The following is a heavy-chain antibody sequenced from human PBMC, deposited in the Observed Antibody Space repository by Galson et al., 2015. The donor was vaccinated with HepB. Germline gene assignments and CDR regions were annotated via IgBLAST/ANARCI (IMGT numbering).Heavy chain of an antibody. J-gene: IGHJ3*02. Sequence: SETLSLTCPVSGGSVRSGSYYWGWVRQPPGKGLEWIGSLYYTGSTYYNPSLKSRFTISVDPSKNQFSLKLSSVTAADTAVDYCAREGEIGVVGGSRPNDAFEIWGQGTRVTVSS. CDR3: AREGEIGVVGGSRPNDAFEI. D-gene: IGHD1-26*01. CDR1: GGSVRSGSYY. V-gene: IGHV4-39*07. CDR2: LYYTGST.